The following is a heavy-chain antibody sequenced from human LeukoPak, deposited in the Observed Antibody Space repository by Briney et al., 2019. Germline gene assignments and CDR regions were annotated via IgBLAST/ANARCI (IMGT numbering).Heavy chain of an antibody. Sequence: GGSLRLSCSASGFTFRNSGMHWVRQAPGKGLEWVAIIWYDGSNKYYADSVKGRFTISRDNAKETVYLQMDRLRAEDSAVYYCAKDWGTTGTSGWLFDYWGQGTLVTVSS. D-gene: IGHD1-1*01. CDR2: IWYDGSNK. CDR1: GFTFRNSG. V-gene: IGHV3-33*06. J-gene: IGHJ4*02. CDR3: AKDWGTTGTSGWLFDY.